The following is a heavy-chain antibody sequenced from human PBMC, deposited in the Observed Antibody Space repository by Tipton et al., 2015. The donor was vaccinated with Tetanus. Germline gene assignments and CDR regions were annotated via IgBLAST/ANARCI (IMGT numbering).Heavy chain of an antibody. CDR2: IYQTDST. V-gene: IGHV4-30-2*01. D-gene: IGHD5-12*01. Sequence: TLSPTCNVSGGLITTGGYSWGWIRQPPGQGLEWLGYIYQTDSTYYNPSVRSRLTLSLQRSKNQVSLKLSSVTAADTAVYYCVRGRGLGAYSFGFEYWGRGALVTVSS. CDR3: VRGRGLGAYSFGFEY. CDR1: GGLITTGGYS. J-gene: IGHJ4*02.